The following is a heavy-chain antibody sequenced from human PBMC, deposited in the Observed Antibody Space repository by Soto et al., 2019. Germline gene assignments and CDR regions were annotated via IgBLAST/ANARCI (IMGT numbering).Heavy chain of an antibody. V-gene: IGHV3-30*18. D-gene: IGHD2-15*01. CDR1: GFTFSSYS. CDR2: ISYNGSNK. CDR3: AKVRGKGSGGSYSYYYYYYMDV. Sequence: GGSLRLSCAASGFTFSSYSMNWVRQAPGKGLEWVASISYNGSNKYYADSVKGRFTISRDNSKNTLYLQMNSLRAEDTAVYYCAKVRGKGSGGSYSYYYYYYMDVWGKGTTVTVSS. J-gene: IGHJ6*03.